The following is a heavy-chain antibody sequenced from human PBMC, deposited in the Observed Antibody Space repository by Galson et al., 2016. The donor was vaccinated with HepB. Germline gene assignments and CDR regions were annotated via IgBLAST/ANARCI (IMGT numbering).Heavy chain of an antibody. V-gene: IGHV3-30*18. D-gene: IGHD6-19*01. CDR3: AKDERDSSGWQHFYYYYYGMDV. CDR1: GFSFSSYG. J-gene: IGHJ6*02. CDR2: ISYDGSNK. Sequence: SLRLSCAASGFSFSSYGMHWVRQGPGKGLEWVAVISYDGSNKYYADSVKGRFTISRDNPKNTLYLQMNSLRAEDTAVYYCAKDERDSSGWQHFYYYYYGMDVWGQGTTVTVSS.